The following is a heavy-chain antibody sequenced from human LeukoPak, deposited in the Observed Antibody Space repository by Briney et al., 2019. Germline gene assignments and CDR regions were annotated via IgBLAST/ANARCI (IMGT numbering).Heavy chain of an antibody. CDR2: IIPIFGTA. Sequence: SVKVSCKASGGTFSSYAISWVRQAAGQGLEWMGGIIPIFGTANYAQKFQGRVTITADESTSTAYMELSSLRSEDTAVYYCARVPTYYYDSSGYYYSYYFDYWGQGTLVTVSS. D-gene: IGHD3-22*01. J-gene: IGHJ4*02. V-gene: IGHV1-69*01. CDR3: ARVPTYYYDSSGYYYSYYFDY. CDR1: GGTFSSYA.